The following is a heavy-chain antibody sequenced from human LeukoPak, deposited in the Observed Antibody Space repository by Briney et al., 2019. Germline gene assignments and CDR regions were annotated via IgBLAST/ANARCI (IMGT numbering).Heavy chain of an antibody. CDR3: VKDTDGDSGHDGFDI. D-gene: IGHD4-17*01. CDR1: GFTFDDYA. J-gene: IGHJ3*02. Sequence: SGGSLRLSCAASGFTFDDYAMHWVRQAPGKGLEWVSGINWNSGYIGYADSVKGRFTISRDNAKNSLYLQMNSLRAEDTALYYCVKDTDGDSGHDGFDIWGQGTKVTVSS. CDR2: INWNSGYI. V-gene: IGHV3-9*01.